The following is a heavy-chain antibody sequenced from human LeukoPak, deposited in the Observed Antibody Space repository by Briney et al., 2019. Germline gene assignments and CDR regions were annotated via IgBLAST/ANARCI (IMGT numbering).Heavy chain of an antibody. CDR1: GFSFDNYA. Sequence: GKSLRLSCAASGFSFDNYAMYWVRQAPGKGLEWVALIPYDGSNKYYADSVKGRFTVSRDNSKNTLYLQMNSLRAEDTAVYYCVRGAYSSSWLNFDYWGQGTLVTVSS. J-gene: IGHJ4*02. CDR2: IPYDGSNK. CDR3: VRGAYSSSWLNFDY. D-gene: IGHD6-13*01. V-gene: IGHV3-30*04.